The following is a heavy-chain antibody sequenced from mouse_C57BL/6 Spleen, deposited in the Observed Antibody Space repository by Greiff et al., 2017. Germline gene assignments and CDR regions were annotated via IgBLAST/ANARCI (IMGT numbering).Heavy chain of an antibody. Sequence: VKLVESGPGLVAPSQSLSITCTVSGFSLTSYAISWVRQPPGKGLEWLGVIWTGGGTNYNSALKSRLSISKDNSKSQVFLKMNSLQTDDTARYYCARNGAGSSCWYFDVWGTGTTVTVSS. CDR1: GFSLTSYA. CDR3: ARNGAGSSCWYFDV. V-gene: IGHV2-9-1*01. D-gene: IGHD1-1*01. CDR2: IWTGGGT. J-gene: IGHJ1*03.